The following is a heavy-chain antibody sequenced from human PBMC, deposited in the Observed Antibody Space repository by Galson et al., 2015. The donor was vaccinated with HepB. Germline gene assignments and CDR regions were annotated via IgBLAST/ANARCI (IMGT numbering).Heavy chain of an antibody. D-gene: IGHD1-7*01. J-gene: IGHJ6*03. Sequence: SLRLYCVAHGFSLNDIWMHWVRRAQGKGLLSVSRINRDGRKRAYADSVKCRFNIPRDNVKDTRWLQMDNLGVEDTAVYYCARSRSSNYNMDVWGNATTVTVSS. CDR2: INRDGRKR. V-gene: IGHV3-74*03. CDR1: GFSLNDIW. CDR3: ARSRSSNYNMDV.